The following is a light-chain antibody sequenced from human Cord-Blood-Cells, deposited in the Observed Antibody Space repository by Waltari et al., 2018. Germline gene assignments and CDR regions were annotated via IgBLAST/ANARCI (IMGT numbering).Light chain of an antibody. CDR3: QQYNNWPRT. Sequence: EIVMTQSPATLSVSPGERATLSCRAGQSVSSNLAWYQQKPGQAPRLLIYGASTSATGIPARLSGSGSGTEFTLTISSLQSEDFAVYYCQQYNNWPRTFGQGTKLEIK. J-gene: IGKJ2*01. CDR2: GAS. CDR1: QSVSSN. V-gene: IGKV3-15*01.